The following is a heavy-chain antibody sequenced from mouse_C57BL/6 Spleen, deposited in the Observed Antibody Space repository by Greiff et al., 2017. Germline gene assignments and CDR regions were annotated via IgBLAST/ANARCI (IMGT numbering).Heavy chain of an antibody. Sequence: EVHLVESGPGLVKPSQSLSLTCSVTGYSITSGYYWNWIRQFPGNKLEWMGYISYDGSNNYNPSLKNRISITRDTSKNQFFLKLNSVTTEDTATYYCAREDYGSSFFAYWGQGTLVTVSA. V-gene: IGHV3-6*01. CDR3: AREDYGSSFFAY. D-gene: IGHD1-1*01. J-gene: IGHJ3*01. CDR2: ISYDGSN. CDR1: GYSITSGYY.